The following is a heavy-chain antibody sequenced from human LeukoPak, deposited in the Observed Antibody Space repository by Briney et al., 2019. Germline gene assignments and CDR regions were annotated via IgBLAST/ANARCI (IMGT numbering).Heavy chain of an antibody. Sequence: PGGSLRLSCAASGFTFSSYAMSWVRQAPGKGLEWVSAISGSGGSTYYADSVKGRFTISRDNSKNTLYLQMNSLRAEDTAVYYCAKGIVVVPAAPKYFDYWGQGTLVTVSS. CDR2: ISGSGGST. CDR1: GFTFSSYA. J-gene: IGHJ4*02. D-gene: IGHD2-2*01. V-gene: IGHV3-23*01. CDR3: AKGIVVVPAAPKYFDY.